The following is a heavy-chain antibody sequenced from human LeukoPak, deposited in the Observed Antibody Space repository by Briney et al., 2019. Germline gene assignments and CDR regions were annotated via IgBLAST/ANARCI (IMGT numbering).Heavy chain of an antibody. CDR1: GFRFQDFA. V-gene: IGHV3-9*01. CDR2: ISWSGAQL. Sequence: GGSLRLSCAASGFRFQDFAMFWVRQVPGKGLEWVSFISWSGAQLGYADFVKGRFTISRDNAKNSLYLELSGLRPEDTAMYYCAKAITAVAGYDAFDIWGQGTMITVSS. J-gene: IGHJ3*02. CDR3: AKAITAVAGYDAFDI. D-gene: IGHD6-19*01.